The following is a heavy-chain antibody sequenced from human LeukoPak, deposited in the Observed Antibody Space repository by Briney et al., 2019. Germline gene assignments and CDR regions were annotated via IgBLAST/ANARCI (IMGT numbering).Heavy chain of an antibody. CDR2: IYSGGST. V-gene: IGHV3-66*01. Sequence: PGGSLRLSCAASGFTFSSYAMSWVRQAPGKGLEWVSVIYSGGSTYYADSVKGRFTISRDNSKNTLYLQMNSLRAEDTAVYYCARERGAAAGYFDYWGQGTLVTVSS. J-gene: IGHJ4*02. CDR3: ARERGAAAGYFDY. D-gene: IGHD6-13*01. CDR1: GFTFSSYA.